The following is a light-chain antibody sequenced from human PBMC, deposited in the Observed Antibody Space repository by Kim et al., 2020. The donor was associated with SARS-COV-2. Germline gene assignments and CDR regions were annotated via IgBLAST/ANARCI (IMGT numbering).Light chain of an antibody. CDR1: KLGDKY. J-gene: IGLJ3*02. Sequence: VSPGQPASITCSGDKLGDKYACWYQQKPGQSPVLVIYQDSKRPSGIPERFSGSNSGNTATLTISGTQAMDEADYYCQAWDSSTWVFGGGTKLTVL. V-gene: IGLV3-1*01. CDR3: QAWDSSTWV. CDR2: QDS.